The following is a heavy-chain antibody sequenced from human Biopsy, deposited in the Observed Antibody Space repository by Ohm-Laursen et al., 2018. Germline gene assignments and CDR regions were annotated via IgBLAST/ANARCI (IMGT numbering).Heavy chain of an antibody. CDR2: ISWDSGRI. CDR1: GFIFDDYA. J-gene: IGHJ6*02. V-gene: IGHV3-9*01. Sequence: SLRLSCAAAGFIFDDYAMHWVRQAPGKGLEWVSGISWDSGRIDYADSVKGRSTISRDNAKNSPYLQMNSLRSEDTALYYCAKDRYPSSWHYYYGMDVWGQGTTVTVSS. CDR3: AKDRYPSSWHYYYGMDV. D-gene: IGHD6-13*01.